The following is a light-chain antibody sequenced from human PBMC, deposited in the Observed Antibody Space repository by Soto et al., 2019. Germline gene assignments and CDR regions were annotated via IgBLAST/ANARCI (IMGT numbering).Light chain of an antibody. V-gene: IGKV1-27*01. Sequence: DIQMNQSPYSLSSSVGDRVTITCRASQGISNYLAWYQQKPGKVPKLLIYAASTLQSGVPSRFSGSGSGTDFTLTISRLQPEDVATHYRQNYNSAAITFGPGTKVHIK. CDR3: QNYNSAAIT. CDR1: QGISNY. CDR2: AAS. J-gene: IGKJ3*01.